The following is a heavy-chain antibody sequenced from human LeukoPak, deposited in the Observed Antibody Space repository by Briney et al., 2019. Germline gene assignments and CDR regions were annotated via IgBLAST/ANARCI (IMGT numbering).Heavy chain of an antibody. CDR1: GGSISSGSYY. V-gene: IGHV4-61*02. J-gene: IGHJ4*02. CDR2: IYTSGST. CDR3: ARDVKYSSGWYFDY. Sequence: PSETLSLTCTLSGGSISSGSYYWSWIRQPAGKGLEWIVRIYTSGSTNYNPSLKSRVTISVDTSKNQFSLKLSSVTAADTAVYYCARDVKYSSGWYFDYWGQGTLVTVSS. D-gene: IGHD6-19*01.